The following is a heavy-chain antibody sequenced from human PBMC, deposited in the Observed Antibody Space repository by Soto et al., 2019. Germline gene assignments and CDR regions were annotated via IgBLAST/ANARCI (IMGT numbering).Heavy chain of an antibody. J-gene: IGHJ4*02. V-gene: IGHV3-30-3*01. CDR2: ISYDGSNK. CDR3: ARDPGHSFFDY. D-gene: IGHD2-15*01. Sequence: GGSLRLSCAASGFTFSSYAMHWVRQAPGKGLEWVAVISYDGSNKYYADSVKGRFTISRDNSKNTLYLQMNSLRAEDTAVYYCARDPGHSFFDYWGQGTLVTVSS. CDR1: GFTFSSYA.